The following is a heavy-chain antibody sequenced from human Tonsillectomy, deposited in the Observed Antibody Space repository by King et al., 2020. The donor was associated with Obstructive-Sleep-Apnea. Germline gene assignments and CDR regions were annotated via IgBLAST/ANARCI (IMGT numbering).Heavy chain of an antibody. CDR2: IYYIGST. D-gene: IGHD5-12*01. CDR1: GGSISSGDYY. V-gene: IGHV4-30-4*01. Sequence: LQLQESGPGLVKPSQTLSLTCTVSGGSISSGDYYWSWIRQPPGKGLEWIGYIYYIGSTYNNPSLKSRVTVSVDTSKNQFSLKLSSVTAADTAVYYCARAQGWLGSYYFDYWGQGTLVTVSS. J-gene: IGHJ4*02. CDR3: ARAQGWLGSYYFDY.